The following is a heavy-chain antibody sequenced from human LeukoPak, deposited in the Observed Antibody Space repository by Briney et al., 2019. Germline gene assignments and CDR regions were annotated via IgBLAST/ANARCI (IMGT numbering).Heavy chain of an antibody. CDR2: INWNGGST. CDR3: AKDADYGDYGGYFQH. V-gene: IGHV3-20*04. J-gene: IGHJ1*01. D-gene: IGHD4-17*01. Sequence: GGSLRLSCAASGFTFGDYGMSWVRQAPGKGLEWVSGINWNGGSTAYADSVGGRFTISRDNAKNSLYLQMNSLRVEDTALYYCAKDADYGDYGGYFQHWGQGTLVTVSS. CDR1: GFTFGDYG.